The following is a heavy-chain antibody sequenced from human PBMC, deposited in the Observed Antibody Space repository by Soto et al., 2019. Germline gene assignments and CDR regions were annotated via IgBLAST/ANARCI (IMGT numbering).Heavy chain of an antibody. CDR2: TYYRSKWYN. D-gene: IGHD6-19*01. J-gene: IGHJ4*02. V-gene: IGHV6-1*01. CDR3: AREGPSSGWYVPALDY. Sequence: PSQTLSLTCAISGDSVSSNSAAWNWIRQSPSRGLEWLGGTYYRSKWYNDYAVSVESRITINPDTSKNQFSLQLNSVTPEDTAVYYCAREGPSSGWYVPALDYWGQGTLVTVSS. CDR1: GDSVSSNSAA.